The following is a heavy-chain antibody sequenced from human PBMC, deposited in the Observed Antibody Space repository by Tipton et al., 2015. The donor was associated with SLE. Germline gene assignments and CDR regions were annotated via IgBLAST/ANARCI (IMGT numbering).Heavy chain of an antibody. CDR1: GGSISSSSYY. D-gene: IGHD3-3*01. CDR3: AGRRHYDFWSGYPPII. J-gene: IGHJ3*02. V-gene: IGHV4-39*07. Sequence: TLSLTCTVSGGSISSSSYYWGWIRQPPGKGLEWIGSIYYSGSTYYNPSPKSRVTISVDTSKNQFSLKLSSVTAADTAVYYCAGRRHYDFWSGYPPIIWGQGTMVTVSS. CDR2: IYYSGST.